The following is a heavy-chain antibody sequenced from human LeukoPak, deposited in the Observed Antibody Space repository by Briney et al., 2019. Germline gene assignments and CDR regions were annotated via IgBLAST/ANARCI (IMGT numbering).Heavy chain of an antibody. J-gene: IGHJ5*02. D-gene: IGHD6-13*01. Sequence: SETLSLTCIVSGGSISSYYWSWIRQPAGKGLEWIGRIYTSGSTNYNPSLKSRVTISVDTSKNQFSLKLSSVTAADTAVYYCARRGSSSWYTNWFDPWGQGTLVTVSS. CDR2: IYTSGST. CDR3: ARRGSSSWYTNWFDP. V-gene: IGHV4-4*07. CDR1: GGSISSYY.